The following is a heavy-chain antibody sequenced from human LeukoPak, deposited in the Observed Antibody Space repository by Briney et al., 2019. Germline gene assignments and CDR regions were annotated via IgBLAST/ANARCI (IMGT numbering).Heavy chain of an antibody. CDR3: ARTDPRFQLPGV. CDR1: GYTFTGYY. V-gene: IGHV1-2*02. J-gene: IGHJ3*01. D-gene: IGHD2-2*01. CDR2: INPNSGGT. Sequence: ASVKVSCKASGYTFTGYYMHWVRQAPGQGLEWMGWINPNSGGTNYAQKFQGRVTMTRDTSISTAYMELSRLGSDDTAVYYCARTDPRFQLPGVWGQGTMVTVSS.